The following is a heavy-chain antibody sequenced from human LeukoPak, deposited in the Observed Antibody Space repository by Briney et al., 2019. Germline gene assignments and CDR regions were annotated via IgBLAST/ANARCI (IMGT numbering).Heavy chain of an antibody. CDR2: IYTSGST. CDR3: ARVGDSCGLYYFDY. Sequence: PSETLSLTCTVSGGSISSYYWSWIRQPPGQGLEWIGRIYTSGSTNYNPSLKSRVTMSVDTSKNQFSLKLSSVTAADTAVYYCARVGDSCGLYYFDYWGQGTLVTVSS. CDR1: GGSISSYY. V-gene: IGHV4-4*07. D-gene: IGHD5-18*01. J-gene: IGHJ4*02.